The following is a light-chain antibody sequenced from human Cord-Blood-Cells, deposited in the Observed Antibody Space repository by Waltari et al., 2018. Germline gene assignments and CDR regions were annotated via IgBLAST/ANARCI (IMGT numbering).Light chain of an antibody. J-gene: IGLJ2*01. CDR2: EVS. Sequence: QSALTQPASVSGSPRQSITISCTGPSSDVGSYNLVSCYQQHPGKAPKLMIYEVSKRPSGVSNRFSGSKSGNTASLTISGLQAEDEADYYCCSYAGSSTFAVFGGGTKLTVL. CDR3: CSYAGSSTFAV. CDR1: SSDVGSYNL. V-gene: IGLV2-23*02.